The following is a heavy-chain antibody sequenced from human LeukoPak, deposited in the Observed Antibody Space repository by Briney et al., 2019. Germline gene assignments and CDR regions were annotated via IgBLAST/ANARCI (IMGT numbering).Heavy chain of an antibody. D-gene: IGHD6-13*01. CDR2: IYSGGST. J-gene: IGHJ4*02. CDR1: GFTVSSNY. Sequence: GGSLRLSCAASGFTVSSNYMSWVRQAPGKGLEWVSVIYSGGSTYYADSLRGRFTISRDNSKNTLYLQMNSLRAEDTAVYYCAKTSIAAADWYYFDYWGQGTLVTVSS. V-gene: IGHV3-66*01. CDR3: AKTSIAAADWYYFDY.